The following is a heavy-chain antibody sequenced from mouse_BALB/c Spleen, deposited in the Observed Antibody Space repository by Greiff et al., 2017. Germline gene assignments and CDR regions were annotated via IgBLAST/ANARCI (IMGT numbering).Heavy chain of an antibody. CDR1: GYSITSDYA. CDR2: ISYSGST. Sequence: VQLKESGPGLVKPSQSLSLTCTVTGYSITSDYAWNWIRQFPGNKLEWMGYISYSGSTSYNPSLKSRISITRDTSKNQFFLQLNSVTTEDTATYYCARSYPHWYVDVWGAGTTVTVSS. V-gene: IGHV3-2*02. CDR3: ARSYPHWYVDV. J-gene: IGHJ1*01.